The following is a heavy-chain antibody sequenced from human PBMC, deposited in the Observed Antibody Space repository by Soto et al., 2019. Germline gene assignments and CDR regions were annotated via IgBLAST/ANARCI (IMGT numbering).Heavy chain of an antibody. CDR3: AKDIAGSGWYSLDY. CDR2: INWDGGST. J-gene: IGHJ4*02. CDR1: GFTFGDYT. V-gene: IGHV3-43*01. D-gene: IGHD6-19*01. Sequence: EVQLVESGGVVVQPGGSLRLSCAASGFTFGDYTMHWVRQAPGKGLEWVSVINWDGGSTYYADSVKGRFTISRDNSKNSLYLQMNSLRTEDTAFYYCAKDIAGSGWYSLDYWGQGTLVTVSS.